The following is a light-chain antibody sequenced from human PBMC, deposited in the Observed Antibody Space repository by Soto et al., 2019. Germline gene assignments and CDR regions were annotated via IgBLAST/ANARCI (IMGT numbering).Light chain of an antibody. Sequence: DIPITQFPSSLSASVGDRVTITCRASQSISSYLYWYQQKAGKAPKLLIYAASSLQSGVPSRFSGSGSGTDFTLTISSLQPDDFATYYCQQYNTYSTFGQGTRLEIK. CDR3: QQYNTYST. CDR2: AAS. V-gene: IGKV1-39*01. CDR1: QSISSY. J-gene: IGKJ5*01.